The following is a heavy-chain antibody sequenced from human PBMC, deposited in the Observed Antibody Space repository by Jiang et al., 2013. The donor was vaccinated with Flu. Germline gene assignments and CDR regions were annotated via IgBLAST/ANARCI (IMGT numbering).Heavy chain of an antibody. Sequence: GLVKPGGSLRLSCAASGFTFSNAWMNWVRQAPGKGLEWVGRIKSKIDGGTTDYAAPVKGRFTISRDDSKNTMYLQMNSLKTEDTAVYYCTTEFTGDYVGMDVWGQGTTVTVSS. D-gene: IGHD1-14*01. CDR2: IKSKIDGGTT. CDR1: GFTFSNAW. V-gene: IGHV3-15*07. CDR3: TTEFTGDYVGMDV. J-gene: IGHJ6*02.